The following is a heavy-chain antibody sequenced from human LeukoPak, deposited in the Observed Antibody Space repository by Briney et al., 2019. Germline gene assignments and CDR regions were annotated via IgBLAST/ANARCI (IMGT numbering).Heavy chain of an antibody. CDR3: TRNSGWYRLDY. D-gene: IGHD6-19*01. J-gene: IGHJ4*02. CDR1: GFTFSTYW. Sequence: GGSLRLSCTASGFTFSTYWMTWVRQAPGKGLEWVANINEDGSQIGYGDAVKGRFTISRDNAKNSLFLQMNRLRADDMAVYYCTRNSGWYRLDYWGQGTLVTVPS. CDR2: INEDGSQI. V-gene: IGHV3-7*01.